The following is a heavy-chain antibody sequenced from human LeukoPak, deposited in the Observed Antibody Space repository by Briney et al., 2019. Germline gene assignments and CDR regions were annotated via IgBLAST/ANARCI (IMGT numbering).Heavy chain of an antibody. CDR1: GGSISSGGYY. Sequence: SQTLSLTCTVSGGSISSGGYYWSWIRQPPGKGLEWIGYIYYSGSTNYNPSLKSRVTISVDTSKNQFSLKLSSVTAADTAVYYCARRRTYYYDSSGYPNDAFDTWGQGTMVTVSS. D-gene: IGHD3-22*01. CDR3: ARRRTYYYDSSGYPNDAFDT. V-gene: IGHV4-61*08. CDR2: IYYSGST. J-gene: IGHJ3*02.